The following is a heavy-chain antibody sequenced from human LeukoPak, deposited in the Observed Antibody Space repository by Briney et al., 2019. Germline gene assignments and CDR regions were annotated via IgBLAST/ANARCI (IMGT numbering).Heavy chain of an antibody. CDR3: ARRVGRWFGERAYYYNYMDV. D-gene: IGHD3-10*01. CDR2: IYHSGST. V-gene: IGHV4-38-2*02. CDR1: GYSISSGYY. J-gene: IGHJ6*03. Sequence: PSETLSLTCTVSGYSISSGYYWGWIRQPPGKGLEWIGSIYHSGSTYYNPSLKSRVTISVDTSKSQFSLKLSSVTAADTAVYYCARRVGRWFGERAYYYNYMDVWGKGTTVTISS.